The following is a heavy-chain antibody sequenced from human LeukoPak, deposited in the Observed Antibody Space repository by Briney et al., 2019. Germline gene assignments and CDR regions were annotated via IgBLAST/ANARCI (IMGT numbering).Heavy chain of an antibody. J-gene: IGHJ3*02. CDR2: IIPIFGTA. CDR1: GGTFSSYA. Sequence: WASVKVSCKASGGTFSSYAISWVRQAPGQGLEWMGGIIPIFGTANYAQKFQGRVTITADKSTSTAYMELSSLRSEDTAVYYCARDGDYYDSSGPPNAFDIWGQGTMVTVSS. CDR3: ARDGDYYDSSGPPNAFDI. D-gene: IGHD3-22*01. V-gene: IGHV1-69*06.